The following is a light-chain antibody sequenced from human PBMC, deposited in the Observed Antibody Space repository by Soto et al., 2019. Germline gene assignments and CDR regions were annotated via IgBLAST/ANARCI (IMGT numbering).Light chain of an antibody. CDR3: CSYAGSYTLV. J-gene: IGLJ1*01. CDR1: SSDVGKYNY. V-gene: IGLV2-11*01. Sequence: ALTQPRSVSGSPGQSVTISCTGTSSDVGKYNYVSWYQQHPGEAPKLMIYDVNKRPSGVPDRFSGSKSGNTASLTISGLQAEDEADYYCCSYAGSYTLVFGTGTKVTVL. CDR2: DVN.